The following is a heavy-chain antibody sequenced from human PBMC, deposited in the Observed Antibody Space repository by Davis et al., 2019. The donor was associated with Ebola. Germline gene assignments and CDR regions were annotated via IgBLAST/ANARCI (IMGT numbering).Heavy chain of an antibody. CDR2: ISAYNGNT. D-gene: IGHD4-23*01. CDR1: GYTLNSYG. V-gene: IGHV1-18*01. J-gene: IGHJ4*02. CDR3: ASGQRWDFDY. Sequence: ASVKVSCKAAGYTLNSYGITWVRQAPGQGLEWMGWISAYNGNTNYAQKIQGRVTMTTETSTSTAYMELRRLRSDDTAVYYCASGQRWDFDYWGQGTLVTVSS.